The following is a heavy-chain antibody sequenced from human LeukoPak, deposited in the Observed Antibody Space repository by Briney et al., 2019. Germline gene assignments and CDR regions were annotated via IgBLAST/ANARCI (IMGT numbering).Heavy chain of an antibody. J-gene: IGHJ4*02. CDR3: ARLPYSNYRYYFDY. CDR2: IYHSGST. Sequence: PSGTLSLACAVSGGSIISTNWWSWVRQPPGKGLEWIGEIYHSGSTNYNPSLKSRVTISVDNSKNQFSLKLSSVTAADTAVYYCARLPYSNYRYYFDYWGQGTLVTVSS. CDR1: GGSIISTNW. V-gene: IGHV4-4*02. D-gene: IGHD4-11*01.